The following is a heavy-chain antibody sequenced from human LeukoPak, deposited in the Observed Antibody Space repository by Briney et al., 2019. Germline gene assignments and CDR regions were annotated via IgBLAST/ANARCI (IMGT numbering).Heavy chain of an antibody. CDR1: GFTFSGYL. CDR3: ARDSGWLRFDY. Sequence: GGSLRLSSAASGFTFSGYLIHWVRQAPGQGRVWVSDINSDESSTRYADSVKGRFTISRDNAKNRLYLGMNSVRDEDTAVYYCARDSGWLRFDYWGQGTLVTVSS. D-gene: IGHD6-19*01. CDR2: INSDESST. J-gene: IGHJ4*02. V-gene: IGHV3-74*01.